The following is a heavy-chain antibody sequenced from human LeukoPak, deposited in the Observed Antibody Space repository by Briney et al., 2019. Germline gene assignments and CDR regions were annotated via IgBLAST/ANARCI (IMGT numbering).Heavy chain of an antibody. CDR3: ARDRTGYYDFWSGYSD. Sequence: ASVKVSCTASGYTFTGYYMHWVRQAPGQGLEWMGWINPNSGGTNYAQKLQGRVTMTTDTSTSTAYMELRSLRSDDTAVYYCARDRTGYYDFWSGYSDWGQGTLVTVSS. CDR2: INPNSGGT. V-gene: IGHV1-2*02. J-gene: IGHJ4*02. CDR1: GYTFTGYY. D-gene: IGHD3-3*01.